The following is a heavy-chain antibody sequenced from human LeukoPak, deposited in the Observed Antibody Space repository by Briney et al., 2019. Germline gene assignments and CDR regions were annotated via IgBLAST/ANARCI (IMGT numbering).Heavy chain of an antibody. J-gene: IGHJ4*02. V-gene: IGHV4-34*01. CDR3: ARGLLPAPQVPNYFDY. CDR1: GGSFSGYY. CDR2: INHSGST. Sequence: PSETLSLTCAVYGGSFSGYYWSWIRQPPGKGLEWIGEINHSGSTNYNPSLKSRVTISVDTSKNQFSLKLSSVTAADTAVYYCARGLLPAPQVPNYFDYWGQGTLVTVSS. D-gene: IGHD2-15*01.